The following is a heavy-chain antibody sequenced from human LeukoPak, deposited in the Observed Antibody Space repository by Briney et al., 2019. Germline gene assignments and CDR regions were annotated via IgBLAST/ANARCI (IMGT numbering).Heavy chain of an antibody. Sequence: ASVKVSCKASGYTFTSYGISWVRQAPGQGLEWMGWISAYNGNTNYAQKLQGRVTMTTDTSTSTAYMELRSLRSDDTAVYYCARVQGSLTIFGVAPSSCFDYGGQGTLVTVSS. CDR1: GYTFTSYG. D-gene: IGHD3-3*01. CDR3: ARVQGSLTIFGVAPSSCFDY. V-gene: IGHV1-18*01. CDR2: ISAYNGNT. J-gene: IGHJ4*02.